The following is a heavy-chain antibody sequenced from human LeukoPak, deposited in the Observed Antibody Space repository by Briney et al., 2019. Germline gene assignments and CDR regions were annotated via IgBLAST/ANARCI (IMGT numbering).Heavy chain of an antibody. V-gene: IGHV4-4*09. CDR1: KGSISSYH. CDR3: ARLRVSGSYLYYFDY. Sequence: SETLSLTCTVSKGSISSYHWSWVRQPPGKGLEWIGYILTSGTTNYNPSLKSRLTISIDTSKNQFTLKLSSVTAADTAVYYCARLRVSGSYLYYFDYWGQGTLVTVSS. J-gene: IGHJ4*02. D-gene: IGHD1-26*01. CDR2: ILTSGTT.